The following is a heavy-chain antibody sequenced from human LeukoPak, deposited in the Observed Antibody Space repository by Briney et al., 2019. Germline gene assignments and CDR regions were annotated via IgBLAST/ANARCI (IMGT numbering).Heavy chain of an antibody. CDR2: ITRGSIYT. CDR1: GFTFSNYN. Sequence: GGSLRLSCAASGFTFSNYNMNWVRPPPGKGLEWVSSITRGSIYTFYADSVKGRCTISRDNAKNTLHLQMKSLGVEETAIYCFAREASMYSSGWYNWFDPWGQGALVTVSS. D-gene: IGHD6-19*01. J-gene: IGHJ5*02. V-gene: IGHV3-21*01. CDR3: AREASMYSSGWYNWFDP.